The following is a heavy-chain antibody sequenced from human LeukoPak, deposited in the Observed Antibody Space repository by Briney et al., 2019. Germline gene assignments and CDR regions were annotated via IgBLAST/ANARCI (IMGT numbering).Heavy chain of an antibody. Sequence: PGGSLRLSCAASGFTLSSYSMNWVRQAPGKGLEWVSYISSRSSNIYYADSVKGRFTISRDNAKNSLYPQMNSLRDEDTAVYYCARIPGGYYYGMDDWGQGTTVTVSS. D-gene: IGHD3-16*01. CDR1: GFTLSSYS. CDR3: ARIPGGYYYGMDD. CDR2: ISSRSSNI. J-gene: IGHJ6*02. V-gene: IGHV3-48*02.